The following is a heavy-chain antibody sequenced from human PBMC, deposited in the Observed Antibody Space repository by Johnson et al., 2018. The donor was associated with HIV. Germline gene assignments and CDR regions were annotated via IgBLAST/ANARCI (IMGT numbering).Heavy chain of an antibody. CDR3: ARDSSGRGVPIY. CDR1: GLTVSSNY. CDR2: IYTGGTT. J-gene: IGHJ3*01. V-gene: IGHV3-66*02. Sequence: VQLVESGGGLVQPGASLTLSCAASGLTVSSNYMSWVRQAPGKGLEWVSIIYTGGTTYYAESVKGRFTISRDNSKNTMYLQMNSLRAEDTAVYYCARDSSGRGVPIYWGQGTMVTVSS. D-gene: IGHD3-10*01.